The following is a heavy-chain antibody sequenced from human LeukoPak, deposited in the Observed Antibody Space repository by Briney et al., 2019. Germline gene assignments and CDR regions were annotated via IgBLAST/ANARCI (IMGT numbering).Heavy chain of an antibody. CDR1: GFTFDDYA. D-gene: IGHD4-4*01. V-gene: IGHV3-9*01. Sequence: PGGSLRVSCAASGFTFDDYAMHWVRHAPGKGLEWVSGISWNSGSIGYADSVKGRFTISRDNAKNSLYLQMNSLRAEDTALYYCAKSGATVTLYYFDYWGQGTLVTVSS. J-gene: IGHJ4*02. CDR3: AKSGATVTLYYFDY. CDR2: ISWNSGSI.